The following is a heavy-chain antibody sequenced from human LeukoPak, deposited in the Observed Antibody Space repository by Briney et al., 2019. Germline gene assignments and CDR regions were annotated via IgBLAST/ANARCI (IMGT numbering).Heavy chain of an antibody. J-gene: IGHJ6*04. CDR2: ISSSGSTI. D-gene: IGHD3-10*02. V-gene: IGHV3-48*03. Sequence: PGGSLRLSCAASGFTFSSYEMNWVRQAPGKGPEWVSYISSSGSTIYYADSVKGRFTISRDNAKNSLYLQMNSLRAEDTAVYYCAGLGITMIGGVWGKGTTVTISS. CDR1: GFTFSSYE. CDR3: AGLGITMIGGV.